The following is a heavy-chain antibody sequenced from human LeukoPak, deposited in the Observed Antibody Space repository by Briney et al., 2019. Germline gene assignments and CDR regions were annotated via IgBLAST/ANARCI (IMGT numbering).Heavy chain of an antibody. CDR1: GGSISSYY. D-gene: IGHD3-22*01. Sequence: SETLSLTCTVSGGSISSYYWSWIRQPPGKGLEWIGYISYSGSTNYSPSLKSRVTISVDTSKNQFSLKLSSVTAADMAVYYCARLSYDTSGYWPDYFDYWGQGTLVTVPS. CDR2: ISYSGST. J-gene: IGHJ4*02. CDR3: ARLSYDTSGYWPDYFDY. V-gene: IGHV4-59*08.